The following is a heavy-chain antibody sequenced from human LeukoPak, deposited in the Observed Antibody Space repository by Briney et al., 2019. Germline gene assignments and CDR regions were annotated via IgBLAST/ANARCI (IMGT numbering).Heavy chain of an antibody. V-gene: IGHV3-23*01. Sequence: GGSLRLSCAASGFTFSSYAMSWVRQAPGKGLEWVSAISGSGGSTYYADSVKGRFTISRDNSKNTLYLQMNSLRAEDTAVYYCAGRVGAPPNYYYYGMDVWGQGTTVTVSS. D-gene: IGHD1-26*01. CDR3: AGRVGAPPNYYYYGMDV. CDR1: GFTFSSYA. J-gene: IGHJ6*02. CDR2: ISGSGGST.